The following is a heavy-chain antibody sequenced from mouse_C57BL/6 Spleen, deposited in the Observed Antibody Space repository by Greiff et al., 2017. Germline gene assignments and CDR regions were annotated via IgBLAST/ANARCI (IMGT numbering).Heavy chain of an antibody. CDR1: GYTFTSYW. J-gene: IGHJ4*01. V-gene: IGHV1-50*01. D-gene: IGHD3-2*02. CDR3: ANTAQATAYAMDY. CDR2: IDPSDSYT. Sequence: VQLQQPGAELVKPGASVKLSCKASGYTFTSYWMQWVKQRPGQGLEWIGEIDPSDSYTNYNQKFKGKATLTVDTSSSTAYMQLSSLTSEDSAVYYCANTAQATAYAMDYWGQGTSVTVSS.